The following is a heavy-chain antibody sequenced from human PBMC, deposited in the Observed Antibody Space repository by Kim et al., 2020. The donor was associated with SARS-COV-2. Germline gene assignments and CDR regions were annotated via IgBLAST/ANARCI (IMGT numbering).Heavy chain of an antibody. Sequence: GGSLRLSCAASGFTFSSYWMSWVRQAPGKGLEWVANIKQDGSEKYYVDSVKGRFTISRDNAKNSLYLQMNSLRAEDTAVYYCATNLRTSHEYFQHWGQGTLVTVSS. CDR2: IKQDGSEK. CDR1: GFTFSSYW. V-gene: IGHV3-7*03. D-gene: IGHD3-10*01. J-gene: IGHJ1*01. CDR3: ATNLRTSHEYFQH.